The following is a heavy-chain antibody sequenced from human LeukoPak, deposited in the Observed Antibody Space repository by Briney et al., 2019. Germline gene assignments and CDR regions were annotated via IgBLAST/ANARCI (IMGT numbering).Heavy chain of an antibody. CDR1: GFTFSHYG. CDR3: AKDAQRGFDYSNSLQD. CDR2: IWSDGSDK. Sequence: GGSLRLSCAASGFTFSHYGMHWVRQTPGAGLEWVAVIWSDGSDKYYAKSVKGRFTISRDNSKNSLFLQMNSLRAEDTAVYYCAKDAQRGFDYSNSLQDWGQGILVTVSS. J-gene: IGHJ1*01. V-gene: IGHV3-33*06. D-gene: IGHD4-11*01.